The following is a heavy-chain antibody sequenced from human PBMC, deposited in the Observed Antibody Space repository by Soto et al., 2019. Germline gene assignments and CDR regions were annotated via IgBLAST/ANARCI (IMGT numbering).Heavy chain of an antibody. Sequence: GGSLRLSCAGSGFTFSSYAMSWVRQAPGKGLEWVSTIMGSGDNTWYADSVKGRFTISRDNSKNTLYLQMNSLRAEDTAVYYCEPIWPSSLDMKFHHWGQGTLVTVSS. V-gene: IGHV3-23*01. CDR1: GFTFSSYA. CDR3: EPIWPSSLDMKFHH. D-gene: IGHD1-1*01. J-gene: IGHJ4*02. CDR2: IMGSGDNT.